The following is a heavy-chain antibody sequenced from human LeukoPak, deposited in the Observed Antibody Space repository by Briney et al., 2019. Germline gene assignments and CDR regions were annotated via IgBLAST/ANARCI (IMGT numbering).Heavy chain of an antibody. J-gene: IGHJ4*02. CDR1: GYSFINYW. CDR3: ARRTGFFDY. V-gene: IGHV5-51*01. D-gene: IGHD1-14*01. CDR2: IYPDDSDT. Sequence: GESLKISCKASGYSFINYWIGWVRQMPGKGLEWMGIIYPDDSDTRYSPSFQGQVTISADRSISTTYLQWSSLRASDTAMYYCARRTGFFDYWGQGTLVIVSS.